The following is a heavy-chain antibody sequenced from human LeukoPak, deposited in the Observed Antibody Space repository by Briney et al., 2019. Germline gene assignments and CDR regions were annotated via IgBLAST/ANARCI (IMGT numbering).Heavy chain of an antibody. D-gene: IGHD1-26*01. J-gene: IGHJ4*02. CDR2: INHSGST. CDR3: ARGLSIAGATYYFDY. Sequence: SEALPLTCAVYGGSFSGYYWSWIRQPPGKGLEWIGEINHSGSTNYNPSLKSRVTISVDTSKNQFSLKLSSVTAADTAVYYCARGLSIAGATYYFDYWGQGTLVTVSS. CDR1: GGSFSGYY. V-gene: IGHV4-34*01.